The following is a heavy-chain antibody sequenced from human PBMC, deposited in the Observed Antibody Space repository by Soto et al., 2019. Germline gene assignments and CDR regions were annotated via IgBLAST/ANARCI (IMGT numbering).Heavy chain of an antibody. V-gene: IGHV4-59*08. CDR3: ARLSISGYYYWFDF. CDR2: IYFSGSI. CDR1: GGSISSYY. Sequence: PSETLSLTCTVSGGSISSYYWSWIRQPPGKGLEWIGYIYFSGSIKYNPSLKSRVTISVDSSKNQFSLKENSVTAADTAVYYCARLSISGYYYWFDFWGQGTLVTVSS. J-gene: IGHJ5*01. D-gene: IGHD3-22*01.